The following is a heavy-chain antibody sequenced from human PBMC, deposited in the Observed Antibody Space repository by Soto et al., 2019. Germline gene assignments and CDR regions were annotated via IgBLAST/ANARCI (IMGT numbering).Heavy chain of an antibody. CDR2: IFYNGTA. J-gene: IGHJ4*02. CDR3: ARIGGWYDIDF. D-gene: IGHD6-19*01. V-gene: IGHV4-61*01. CDR1: GGSVSSGSFN. Sequence: SETLSLTCSASGGSVSSGSFNWSWIRQPPGKGLQFIGSIFYNGTANYSPSLKNRVSISIDTYQSQFFLQLISVAAADTAVYYCARIGGWYDIDFWGQGSRVIVSS.